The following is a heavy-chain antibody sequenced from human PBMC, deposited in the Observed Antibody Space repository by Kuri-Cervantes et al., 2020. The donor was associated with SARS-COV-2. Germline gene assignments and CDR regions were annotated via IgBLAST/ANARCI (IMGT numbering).Heavy chain of an antibody. V-gene: IGHV3-23*01. Sequence: GESLKISCAASGFTFSSYAMSLVRQATGKGLEWVSAISGSGGSTYYADCVKGRFTISRDNSKNTLYLQMNSLRAEDTAVYYCEKEFLGKYDFWSGYRDAFDIWGQGTMVTVSS. D-gene: IGHD3-3*01. J-gene: IGHJ3*02. CDR3: EKEFLGKYDFWSGYRDAFDI. CDR1: GFTFSSYA. CDR2: ISGSGGST.